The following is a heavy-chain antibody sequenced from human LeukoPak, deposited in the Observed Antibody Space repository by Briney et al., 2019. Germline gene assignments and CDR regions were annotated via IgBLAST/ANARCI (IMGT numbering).Heavy chain of an antibody. CDR2: IYYTGSV. Sequence: KPSETLSLTCTVSGGSISSSSYYWDWIRQPPGRGLEWIGSIYYTGSVYCNPSLKSRVTISVDTSNNQFSLKLSSVTAADTAVYYCARQKEGLDYYYYYYMAVWGKGTTVTVFS. CDR3: ARQKEGLDYYYYYYMAV. D-gene: IGHD3-16*01. V-gene: IGHV4-39*01. J-gene: IGHJ6*03. CDR1: GGSISSSSYY.